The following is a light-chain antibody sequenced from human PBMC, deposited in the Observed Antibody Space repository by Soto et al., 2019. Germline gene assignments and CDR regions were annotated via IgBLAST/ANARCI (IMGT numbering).Light chain of an antibody. V-gene: IGLV2-11*01. CDR2: DVS. Sequence: QSVLTQPRSVSGSPGQSVTISCTGTSSDVGGYNYVSWYQQHPGKAPKLMIYDVSKRPSGVPDRFSGSKSGNTASLTISGLQAEDEADYYCATWDDSVNGWVFGGGTKVTVL. CDR3: ATWDDSVNGWV. J-gene: IGLJ3*02. CDR1: SSDVGGYNY.